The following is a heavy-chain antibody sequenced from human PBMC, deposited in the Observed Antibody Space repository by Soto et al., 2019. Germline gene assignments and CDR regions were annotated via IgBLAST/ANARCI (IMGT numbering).Heavy chain of an antibody. V-gene: IGHV3-23*01. J-gene: IGHJ6*02. CDR3: AKDKALGYYDSSGYYLYYYYGMDV. CDR1: GFTFSSYA. CDR2: ISGSGGST. Sequence: TGGSLRLSCAASGFTFSSYAMSWVRQAPGKGLEWVSAISGSGGSTYYADSVKGRFTISRDNSKNTLYLQMNSLRAEDTAVYYCAKDKALGYYDSSGYYLYYYYGMDVWGQGTTVTVSS. D-gene: IGHD3-22*01.